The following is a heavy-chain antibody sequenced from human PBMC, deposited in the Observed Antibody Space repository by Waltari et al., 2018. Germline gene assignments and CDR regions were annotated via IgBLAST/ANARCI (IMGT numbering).Heavy chain of an antibody. CDR3: ATNSDSSGYAELNY. CDR2: IIPIVCTA. J-gene: IGHJ4*02. V-gene: IGHV1-69*01. Sequence: QVQLVQSGAEVKKPGSSVKVSCKASGGTFSSYAISWVRQAPGQGLEWMGGIIPIVCTANYAQKCKGRVTITADESTSTAYMELSSLRSEDTAVYYWATNSDSSGYAELNYWGQGTLVTVSS. D-gene: IGHD3-22*01. CDR1: GGTFSSYA.